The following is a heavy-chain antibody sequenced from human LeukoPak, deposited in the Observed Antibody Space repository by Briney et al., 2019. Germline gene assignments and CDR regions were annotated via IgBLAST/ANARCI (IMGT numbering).Heavy chain of an antibody. V-gene: IGHV3-66*01. J-gene: IGHJ4*02. CDR1: GFTVSSNY. CDR2: IYSGGST. Sequence: PGGSLRLSCAASGFTVSSNYMSWVRQAPGKGLEWVSVIYSGGSTYYADSVEGRFTISRDNSKNTLYLQMSSLRAEDTAVYYCARDASSGWYYFDYWGQGTLVTVSS. CDR3: ARDASSGWYYFDY. D-gene: IGHD6-19*01.